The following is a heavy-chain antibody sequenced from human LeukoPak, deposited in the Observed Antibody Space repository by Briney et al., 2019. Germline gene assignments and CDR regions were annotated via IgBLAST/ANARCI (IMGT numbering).Heavy chain of an antibody. CDR2: IKQGGSAK. D-gene: IGHD3-9*01. Sequence: GGSLRLSCAASGFTFSGYWMSWVRQAPGKGLEWVANIKQGGSAKYYVDSVKGRFTISRDNAKNSLYLHMNSLRAEDTAVYCCARDADILTGYIVFDYWGQGTLVTVSS. CDR1: GFTFSGYW. V-gene: IGHV3-7*04. J-gene: IGHJ4*02. CDR3: ARDADILTGYIVFDY.